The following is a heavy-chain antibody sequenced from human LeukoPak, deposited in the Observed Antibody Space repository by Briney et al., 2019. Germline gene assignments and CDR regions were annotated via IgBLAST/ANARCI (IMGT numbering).Heavy chain of an antibody. D-gene: IGHD5-24*01. CDR1: GFTFSNYA. Sequence: GGSLRLSCAASGFTFSNYAMDWVRQAPGKGLEWVAIIWYDGKNKFYADSVRGRFTVSRDNSKNTLYLQMNSLRAEDTAVYYSARDLVVEMATIFHYYYGMDVWGQGTTVTVSS. CDR2: IWYDGKNK. J-gene: IGHJ6*02. CDR3: ARDLVVEMATIFHYYYGMDV. V-gene: IGHV3-33*01.